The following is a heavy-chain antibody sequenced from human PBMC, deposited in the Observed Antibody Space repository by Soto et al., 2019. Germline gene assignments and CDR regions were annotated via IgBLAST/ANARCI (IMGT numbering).Heavy chain of an antibody. Sequence: SETLSLTCSVSGGSISGYYWTWIRQSPGKGLEWIGFIYYSGSTNYNPSLRGRVTISLDTSKNQFSLKLSSVTAADTAVYYCARDLLTGRYGMDVWGQGTKVTVSS. CDR1: GGSISGYY. D-gene: IGHD1-20*01. CDR2: IYYSGST. CDR3: ARDLLTGRYGMDV. J-gene: IGHJ6*02. V-gene: IGHV4-59*01.